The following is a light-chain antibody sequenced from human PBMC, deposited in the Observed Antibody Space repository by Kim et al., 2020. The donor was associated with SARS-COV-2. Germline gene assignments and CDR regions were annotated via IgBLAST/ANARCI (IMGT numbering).Light chain of an antibody. V-gene: IGLV3-1*01. CDR3: QAWDNNAAI. CDR1: NLGGRY. J-gene: IGLJ2*01. Sequence: SVSQGQTATIPCSGDNLGGRYVSWYQQRPGQTPVLVMYQDIGRPSGIPDRFSGSNSGNTATLTISGTQAMDEADYYCQAWDNNAAIFGGGTQLTVL. CDR2: QDI.